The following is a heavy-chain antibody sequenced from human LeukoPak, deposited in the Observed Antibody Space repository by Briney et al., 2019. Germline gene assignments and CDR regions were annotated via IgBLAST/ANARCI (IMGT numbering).Heavy chain of an antibody. CDR3: AREAYSSSGGHDAFDI. CDR2: INPSGGST. V-gene: IGHV1-46*01. J-gene: IGHJ3*02. D-gene: IGHD6-13*01. CDR1: GYTFTSYY. Sequence: ASVKVSCKASGYTFTSYYMHWVRQAPGQGLEWMGLINPSGGSTSYAQKFQGRVTMTRDTSTSTVYMELSSLRSEDTAVYYCAREAYSSSGGHDAFDIWGQGTMVTVSS.